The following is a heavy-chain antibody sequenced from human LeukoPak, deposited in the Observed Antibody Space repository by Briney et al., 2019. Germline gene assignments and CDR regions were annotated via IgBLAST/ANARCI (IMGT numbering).Heavy chain of an antibody. CDR2: ISGSGGST. V-gene: IGHV3-23*01. CDR3: AKEGAPHDYGDYGVDY. D-gene: IGHD4-17*01. CDR1: GFTFSSYG. Sequence: GGSLRLSCAASGFTFSSYGMSWVRQAPGKGLEWVSAISGSGGSTYYADSVKGRFTISRDNSKNTLYLQMNSLRAEDTAVYYCAKEGAPHDYGDYGVDYWGQGTLVTVSS. J-gene: IGHJ4*02.